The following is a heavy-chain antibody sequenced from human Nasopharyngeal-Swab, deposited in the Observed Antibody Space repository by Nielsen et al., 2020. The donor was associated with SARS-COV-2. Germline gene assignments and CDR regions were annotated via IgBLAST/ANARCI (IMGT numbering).Heavy chain of an antibody. CDR1: GGSFSGYS. D-gene: IGHD3-10*01. J-gene: IGHJ5*02. CDR2: INHSGST. V-gene: IGHV4-34*01. Sequence: SDTLSLTCAVYGGSFSGYSWSWIRQPPGKGLEWIGEINHSGSTNYNPSLKSRVTISVDTSKNQFSLKLSSVSVADTAVYYCARARRPSSMVRHRLNWFDPWGQGTLVTVSS. CDR3: ARARRPSSMVRHRLNWFDP.